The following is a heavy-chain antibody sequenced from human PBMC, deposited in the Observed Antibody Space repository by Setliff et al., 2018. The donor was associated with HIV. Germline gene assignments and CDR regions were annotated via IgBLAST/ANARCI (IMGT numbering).Heavy chain of an antibody. CDR2: INHSGST. D-gene: IGHD2-15*01. CDR3: ARARRAGSGPKYFQH. J-gene: IGHJ1*01. Sequence: SETLSLTCAVYGGSFNGYYWSWVRQPPGKGLEWIGEINHSGSTNYNPSLKSRVTMSVDKSKNQFSLRLSSVTAADTAVYYCARARRAGSGPKYFQHWGQGTLVTVSS. V-gene: IGHV4-34*01. CDR1: GGSFNGYY.